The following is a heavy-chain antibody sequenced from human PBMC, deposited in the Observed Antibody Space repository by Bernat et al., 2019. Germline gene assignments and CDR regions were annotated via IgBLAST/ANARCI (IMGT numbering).Heavy chain of an antibody. J-gene: IGHJ2*01. V-gene: IGHV3-53*05. CDR3: ARSYVGDYIPNWYFDL. CDR1: GFTVSSNY. D-gene: IGHD4-17*01. CDR2: IYSGGST. Sequence: EVQLVETGGGLIQPGGSLRLSCAASGFTVSSNYMSWVRQAPGKGLEWVSVIYSGGSTYYADSVKGRFTISRDNSKNTLYLQMNSLRAEDTAVYDCARSYVGDYIPNWYFDLWGRGTLVTVSS.